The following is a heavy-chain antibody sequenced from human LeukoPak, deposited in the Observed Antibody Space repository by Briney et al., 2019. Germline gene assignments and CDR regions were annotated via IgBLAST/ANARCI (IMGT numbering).Heavy chain of an antibody. CDR2: ISGSSGSK. CDR3: AKGPPYCSSTSCSLFDS. J-gene: IGHJ4*02. Sequence: GGSPRLSCVASGFTFSSYAMSWVRQAPGKGLEWVSIISGSSGSKYYADSVKGRFTISGDNYENTLYLQMNSLRAEDTAVYYCAKGPPYCSSTSCSLFDSWGQGTLVTVSS. V-gene: IGHV3-23*01. CDR1: GFTFSSYA. D-gene: IGHD2-2*01.